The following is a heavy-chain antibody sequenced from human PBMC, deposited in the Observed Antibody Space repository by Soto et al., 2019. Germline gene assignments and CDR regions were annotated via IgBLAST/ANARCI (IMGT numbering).Heavy chain of an antibody. V-gene: IGHV3-72*01. Sequence: EVQLVESGGGLVQPGGSLRLSCAVSGFTFSDHYMDWVRQAPGKGLEWVGRSRNKDHTFSTEYAASVKGRFTISRDDSENSLYLHMNSLETEDTAVYYCVRGHRGFDYWGQGTLVTVSS. CDR2: SRNKDHTFST. D-gene: IGHD3-10*01. CDR1: GFTFSDHY. J-gene: IGHJ4*02. CDR3: VRGHRGFDY.